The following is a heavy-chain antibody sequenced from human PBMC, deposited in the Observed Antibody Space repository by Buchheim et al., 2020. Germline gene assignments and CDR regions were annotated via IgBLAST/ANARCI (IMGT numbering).Heavy chain of an antibody. CDR1: GGSVSSGSYY. CDR2: IYYSGST. Sequence: QVQLQESGPGLVKPSGTLSLTCTVSGGSVSSGSYYWSWIRQPPGKGLEWIGYIYYSGSTNYNPSLKSRVTISVDTSKNQFSLKLSSVTAADTAVYYCAREVHYYDSSGYYSSRGGFDYWGQGTL. J-gene: IGHJ4*02. D-gene: IGHD3-22*01. CDR3: AREVHYYDSSGYYSSRGGFDY. V-gene: IGHV4-61*01.